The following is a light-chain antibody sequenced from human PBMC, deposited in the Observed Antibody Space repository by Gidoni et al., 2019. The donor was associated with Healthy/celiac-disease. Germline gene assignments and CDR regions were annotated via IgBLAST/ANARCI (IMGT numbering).Light chain of an antibody. V-gene: IGKV3-11*01. J-gene: IGKJ2*01. CDR3: QSGA. CDR1: QSVSSH. Sequence: ETVLTQSPATLSLSPGERATLSRRASQSVSSHLAWYQQKPGQAPRLLIYDASNRATGIPARFSGSGSGTDFTLTISSLEPEDFAVYYCQSGAFGQGTKLEIK. CDR2: DAS.